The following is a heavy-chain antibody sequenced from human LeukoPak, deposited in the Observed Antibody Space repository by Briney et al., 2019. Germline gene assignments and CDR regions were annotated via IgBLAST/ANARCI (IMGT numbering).Heavy chain of an antibody. J-gene: IGHJ3*02. CDR1: GYTFTNYG. CDR2: ISAYNGNT. V-gene: IGHV1-18*01. Sequence: GASVKVSCKASGYTFTNYGISWVRQAPGQGLEWMGWISAYNGNTNYAQKVQGRVTMTTDTSTSTAYMELRSLRSDDTAVYYCARSAREAPTFRAFDIWGHGTMVTVSS. CDR3: ARSAREAPTFRAFDI. D-gene: IGHD3-3*02.